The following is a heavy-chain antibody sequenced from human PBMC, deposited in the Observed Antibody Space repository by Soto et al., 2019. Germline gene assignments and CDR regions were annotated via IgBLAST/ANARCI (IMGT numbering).Heavy chain of an antibody. D-gene: IGHD3-22*01. CDR2: INPNSGVT. Sequence: ASVKVSCKTSGYNFIDFYLHWVRHAPGQGLEWMGWINPNSGVTNYAPKFQGRVTITADESTSTAYMELSSLRSEDTAVYYCARSRAQPTKTYYYDSSGYSDFDYWGQGTLVTVSS. V-gene: IGHV1-2*02. CDR1: GYNFIDFY. CDR3: ARSRAQPTKTYYYDSSGYSDFDY. J-gene: IGHJ4*02.